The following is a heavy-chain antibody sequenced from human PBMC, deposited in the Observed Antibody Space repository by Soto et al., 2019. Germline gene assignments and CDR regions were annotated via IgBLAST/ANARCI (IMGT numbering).Heavy chain of an antibody. D-gene: IGHD3-22*01. V-gene: IGHV1-69*12. CDR3: ASHYDSSGYYYRGLDY. CDR1: GGTFSSYA. J-gene: IGHJ4*02. CDR2: IIPIFGTA. Sequence: QVQLVQSGAEVKKPGSSVKVSCKASGGTFSSYAISWVRQAPGQGLEWMGGIIPIFGTADYAQKFQGRVTITADESTSTGNMELRSLRSEATAVYYCASHYDSSGYYYRGLDYWGQGTLVTVSS.